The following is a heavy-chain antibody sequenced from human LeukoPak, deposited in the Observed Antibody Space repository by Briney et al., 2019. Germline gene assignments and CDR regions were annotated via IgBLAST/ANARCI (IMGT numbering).Heavy chain of an antibody. CDR3: ARVFPYTVTTLGY. D-gene: IGHD4-17*01. Sequence: GGSLRLFCAASGFTFSNYWMHWVRQAPGKGLVWVSRINSDGSTTNYADSVKGRFTISRDNAKNTLYLQMNSLRAEDTAVYYCARVFPYTVTTLGYWGQGTLVTVSS. J-gene: IGHJ4*02. V-gene: IGHV3-74*01. CDR2: INSDGSTT. CDR1: GFTFSNYW.